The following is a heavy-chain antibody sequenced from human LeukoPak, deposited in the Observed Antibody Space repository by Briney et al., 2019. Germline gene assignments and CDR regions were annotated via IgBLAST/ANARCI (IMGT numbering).Heavy chain of an antibody. CDR2: IYTSGST. CDR3: ARGHSSDYFREPDHFDY. V-gene: IGHV4-4*07. J-gene: IGHJ4*02. D-gene: IGHD3-22*01. Sequence: SETLSLTCTVSGGSISSYYWSWIRQPAGKGLEWIGRIYTSGSTNYNPSLKSRVTMSVDTSKNQFSLKLSSVTAADTAVYYCARGHSSDYFREPDHFDYWGQGTLVTVSS. CDR1: GGSISSYY.